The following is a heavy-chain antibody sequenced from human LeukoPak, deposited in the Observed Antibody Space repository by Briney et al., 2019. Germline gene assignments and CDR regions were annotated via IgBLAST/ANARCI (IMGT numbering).Heavy chain of an antibody. Sequence: EASVKVSCKASGYTFTTYGMNWVRQAPGQGLEWMGWINTNTGNPTYAQGFTGRFVFSLDTSVSTAYLQISSLKAEDTAVYYCAGLRGREYFDYWGQGTLVTVSS. CDR3: AGLRGREYFDY. J-gene: IGHJ4*02. CDR1: GYTFTTYG. CDR2: INTNTGNP. D-gene: IGHD3-16*01. V-gene: IGHV7-4-1*02.